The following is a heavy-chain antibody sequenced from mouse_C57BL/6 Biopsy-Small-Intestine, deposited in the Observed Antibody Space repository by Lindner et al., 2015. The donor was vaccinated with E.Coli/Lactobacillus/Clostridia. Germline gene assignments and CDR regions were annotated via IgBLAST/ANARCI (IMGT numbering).Heavy chain of an antibody. CDR1: GYTFNGYY. Sequence: SVKVSCKASGYTFNGYYIHWVRQAPGQGLEWMGWIIPNTGGTFYSQNFQGRVTMTRDTSISTAYMELSRLKSDDTAVYYCASVVAAAGLSTWGQGTLVTVSS. J-gene: IGHJ4*01. CDR2: IIPNTGGT. CDR3: ASVVAAAGLST. V-gene: IGHV1-66*01. D-gene: IGHD6-1*01.